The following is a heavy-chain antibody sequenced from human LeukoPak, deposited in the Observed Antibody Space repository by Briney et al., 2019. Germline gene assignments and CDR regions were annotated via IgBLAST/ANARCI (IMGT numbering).Heavy chain of an antibody. CDR1: GGTFSSYA. D-gene: IGHD3-16*01. Sequence: SVKVSCKASGGTFSSYAISWVRQAPGQGLEWMGGIIPIFGTANYAQKFQGRVTITTDESTSTAYMELSSLRSEDTAVYYCARDDDPWAERGGNFDYWGQGTLVTVSS. V-gene: IGHV1-69*05. CDR3: ARDDDPWAERGGNFDY. J-gene: IGHJ4*02. CDR2: IIPIFGTA.